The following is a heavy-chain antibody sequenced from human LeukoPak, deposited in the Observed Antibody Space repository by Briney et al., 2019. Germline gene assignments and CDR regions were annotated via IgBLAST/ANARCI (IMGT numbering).Heavy chain of an antibody. CDR1: GFTFDDYA. Sequence: PGGSLRLSCAASGFTFDDYAMHWVRQALGKGLEWVSYISSSGSTIYYADSVKGRFTISRDNAKNSLYLQMNSLRAEDTAVYYCARVTSYFDWLLLSGWFDPWGQGTLVTVSS. J-gene: IGHJ5*02. CDR3: ARVTSYFDWLLLSGWFDP. D-gene: IGHD3-9*01. V-gene: IGHV3-48*03. CDR2: ISSSGSTI.